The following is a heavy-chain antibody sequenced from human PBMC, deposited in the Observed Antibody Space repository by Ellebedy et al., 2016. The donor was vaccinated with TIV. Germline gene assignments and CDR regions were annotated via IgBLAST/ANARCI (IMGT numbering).Heavy chain of an antibody. Sequence: ASVKVSCKASGYTFSSFGITWVRQAPGQGLEWMGWISAFNGDTNYVQKLQDRVTMTSDSSTSTAYLELRSLRSDDTAMYYCARVIGLRDCDGATCSPPPPLDYWGQGTQVTVSS. J-gene: IGHJ4*02. CDR1: GYTFSSFG. D-gene: IGHD2-21*01. CDR2: ISAFNGDT. CDR3: ARVIGLRDCDGATCSPPPPLDY. V-gene: IGHV1-18*04.